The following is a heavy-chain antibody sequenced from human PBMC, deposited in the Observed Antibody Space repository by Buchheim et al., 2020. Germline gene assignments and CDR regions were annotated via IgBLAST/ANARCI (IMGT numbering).Heavy chain of an antibody. CDR3: ARDLSKGDFWSGYAVYGMDV. CDR2: ISSSSSYT. CDR1: GFTFSDYY. J-gene: IGHJ6*02. D-gene: IGHD3-3*01. V-gene: IGHV3-11*06. Sequence: QVQLVESGGGLVKPGGSLRLSCAASGFTFSDYYMSWIRQAPGKGLEWVSYISSSSSYTNYADSVKGRFIISRDNAKNSLYLQMNSLRAEDTAVYYCARDLSKGDFWSGYAVYGMDVWGQGTT.